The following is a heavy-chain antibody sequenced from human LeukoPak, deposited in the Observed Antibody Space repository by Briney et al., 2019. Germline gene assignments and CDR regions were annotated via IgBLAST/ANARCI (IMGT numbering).Heavy chain of an antibody. CDR1: GGSFSGYY. V-gene: IGHV4-34*01. CDR2: INHSGST. CDR3: ARDVTMVRGVITPSRRWFDP. Sequence: SEPLSLTCAVYGGSFSGYYWSWIRQPPGKGLEWIGEINHSGSTNYNPSLKSRVTISVDTSKNQFSLKLSSVTAADTAVYYCARDVTMVRGVITPSRRWFDPWGQGTLVTVSS. D-gene: IGHD3-10*01. J-gene: IGHJ5*02.